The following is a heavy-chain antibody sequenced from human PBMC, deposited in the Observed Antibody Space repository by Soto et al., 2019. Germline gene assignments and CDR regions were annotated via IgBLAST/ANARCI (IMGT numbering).Heavy chain of an antibody. J-gene: IGHJ4*01. CDR2: IYYSGST. V-gene: IGHV4-59*01. Sequence: SETLSLTCTVSGGSISSYYWSWIRQPPGKGLEWVGYIYYSGSTNYNPSLKTRVTISVDTSKNQFSLKLTSVTAADTAVYYCARAYDFWSGYFAYWGHGTLVTVSS. CDR1: GGSISSYY. CDR3: ARAYDFWSGYFAY. D-gene: IGHD3-3*01.